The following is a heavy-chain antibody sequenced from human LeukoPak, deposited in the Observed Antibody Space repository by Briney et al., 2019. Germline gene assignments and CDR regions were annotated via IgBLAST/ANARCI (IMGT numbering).Heavy chain of an antibody. V-gene: IGHV4-59*08. CDR2: IYYSGST. J-gene: IGHJ4*02. Sequence: SETPSLTCTVSGGSISSYYWSWIRQPPGKGLEWIRYIYYSGSTNYNPSLKSRVTISVDTSKNQFSLKLSSVTAADTAVYYCARGIKRSGGQYYFDYWGQGTLVTVSS. CDR1: GGSISSYY. CDR3: ARGIKRSGGQYYFDY. D-gene: IGHD2-15*01.